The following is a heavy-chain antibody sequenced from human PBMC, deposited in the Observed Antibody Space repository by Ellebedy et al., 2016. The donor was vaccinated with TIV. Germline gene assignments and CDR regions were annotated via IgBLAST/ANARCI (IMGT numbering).Heavy chain of an antibody. CDR1: GFSFSNYA. CDR3: TKDRVPATVVTLGDY. J-gene: IGHJ4*02. D-gene: IGHD4-23*01. CDR2: ISSDGNRQ. Sequence: GESLKISCVASGFSFSNYAMHWVRQAPGRGLEGVAVISSDGNRQYYRDSVKGRFTVSRDNSRNTLYLQMNSLRAEDTAIYYCTKDRVPATVVTLGDYWGQGTLVTVSS. V-gene: IGHV3-30-3*01.